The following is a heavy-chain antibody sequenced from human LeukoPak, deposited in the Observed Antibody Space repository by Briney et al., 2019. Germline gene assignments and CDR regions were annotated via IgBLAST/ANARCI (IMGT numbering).Heavy chain of an antibody. D-gene: IGHD6-13*01. CDR2: LKQDGSEK. J-gene: IGHJ6*02. CDR3: ARGKQQLVPPPYYYYGMDV. Sequence: GGSLRLSCAASGFTFSSYWMSWVRQAPGKGLEWVANLKQDGSEKYYVDSVKGRFTISRDNAKNSLYLQMNSLRAEDTAVYYCARGKQQLVPPPYYYYGMDVWGQGTTVAVSS. CDR1: GFTFSSYW. V-gene: IGHV3-7*01.